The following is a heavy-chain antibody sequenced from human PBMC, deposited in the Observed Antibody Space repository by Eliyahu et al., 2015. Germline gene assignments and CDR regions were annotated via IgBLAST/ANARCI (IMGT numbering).Heavy chain of an antibody. Sequence: EVQLVESGGGLVKPGGSLRLSCAASGFTFSSXXXNWVRQXPGKGLEWVSSISSSSSYIYYADSVKGRFTISRDNAKNSLYLQMNSLRAEDTAVYYCARDAADYDSWSGYYIYGGMDVWGQGTTVTVSS. CDR1: GFTFSSXX. D-gene: IGHD3-3*01. CDR2: ISSSSSYI. CDR3: ARDAADYDSWSGYYIYGGMDV. V-gene: IGHV3-21*01. J-gene: IGHJ6*02.